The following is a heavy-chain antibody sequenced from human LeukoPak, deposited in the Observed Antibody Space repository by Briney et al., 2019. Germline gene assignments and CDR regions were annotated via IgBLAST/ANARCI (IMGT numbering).Heavy chain of an antibody. CDR2: IIPIFGTA. Sequence: ASVKVSCKASGGTFSSYAISWVRQASGQGLEWMGGIIPIFGTANYAQKFQGRVTITTDESTSTAYMELSSLRSEDTAVYYCARADSSSSTPFDYWGQGTLVTVSS. D-gene: IGHD6-6*01. CDR1: GGTFSSYA. V-gene: IGHV1-69*05. J-gene: IGHJ4*02. CDR3: ARADSSSSTPFDY.